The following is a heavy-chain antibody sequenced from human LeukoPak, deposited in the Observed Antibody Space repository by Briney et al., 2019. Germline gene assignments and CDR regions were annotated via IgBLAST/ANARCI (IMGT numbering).Heavy chain of an antibody. V-gene: IGHV3-30*02. J-gene: IGHJ6*04. CDR2: IRHDGSNK. Sequence: GGSLRLSCAASGFTFSSYGMHWVRQAPGKGLEWVAFIRHDGSNKYYADSVKGRFTISRDNSKNTLYLQMNSLRAEDTAVYYCAELGITMIGGVWGKGTTVTISS. CDR3: AELGITMIGGV. CDR1: GFTFSSYG. D-gene: IGHD3-10*02.